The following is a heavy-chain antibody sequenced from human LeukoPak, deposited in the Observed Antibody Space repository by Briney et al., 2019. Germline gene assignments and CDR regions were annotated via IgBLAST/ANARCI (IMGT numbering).Heavy chain of an antibody. D-gene: IGHD2-15*01. J-gene: IGHJ1*01. CDR3: ARVGCTGGTCYSPPY. Sequence: ASVKVSCKASGYTFTGYYMHWVRQAPGQGLEWMGWINPNSGGTNYAQKFQGRVTMTRDTSINTAYMELSRLRSDDTAVYYCARVGCTGGTCYSPPYWGQGTLVTVSS. CDR1: GYTFTGYY. CDR2: INPNSGGT. V-gene: IGHV1-2*02.